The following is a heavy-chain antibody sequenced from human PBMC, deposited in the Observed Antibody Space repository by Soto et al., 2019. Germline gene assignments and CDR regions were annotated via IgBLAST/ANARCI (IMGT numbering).Heavy chain of an antibody. Sequence: EVQLEQSGAEVTKPGESLKISCKGSGYSFSNYWIAWVRQMPGKGLEWRGIIDPRDSDTRYTPSFQGQVTISADRSISTAYLQWSSLKASDTAMYYCARIHGDYVSFYHGLDVWGQGTRVTVSS. V-gene: IGHV5-51*03. CDR2: IDPRDSDT. J-gene: IGHJ6*02. D-gene: IGHD4-17*01. CDR1: GYSFSNYW. CDR3: ARIHGDYVSFYHGLDV.